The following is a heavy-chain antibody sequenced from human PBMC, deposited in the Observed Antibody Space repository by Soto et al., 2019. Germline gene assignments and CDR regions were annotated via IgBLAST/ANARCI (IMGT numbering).Heavy chain of an antibody. CDR2: IIPILGIA. J-gene: IGHJ5*02. CDR1: GGTFSSYT. V-gene: IGHV1-69*04. Sequence: GASVKVSCKASGGTFSSYTISWVRQAPGQGLEWMGRIIPILGIANYAQKFQGRVTITADKSTSTAYMELSSLRSEDTAVYYCARDPGSAYCSATFDPWGQGTLVTVSS. D-gene: IGHD3-10*01. CDR3: ARDPGSAYCSATFDP.